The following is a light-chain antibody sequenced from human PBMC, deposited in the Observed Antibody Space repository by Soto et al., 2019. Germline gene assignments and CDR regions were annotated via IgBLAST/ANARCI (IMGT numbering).Light chain of an antibody. J-gene: IGKJ4*01. Sequence: EIVLTQSPGTLSLSPGERATLSCRASQSVSSNYLAWYQQKPGQAPRLLIYDASSRATGIPDRFSGTGSATDFTLTISRLEPEDFAVYYCQKYGTSPPLTFGGGTKVEIK. CDR1: QSVSSNY. CDR2: DAS. CDR3: QKYGTSPPLT. V-gene: IGKV3-20*01.